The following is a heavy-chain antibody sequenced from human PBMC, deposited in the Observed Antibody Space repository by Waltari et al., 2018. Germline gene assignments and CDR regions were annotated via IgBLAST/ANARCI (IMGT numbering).Heavy chain of an antibody. J-gene: IGHJ6*02. CDR2: IWYDGSNT. Sequence: WVRQAPGKGLEWVAVIWYDGSNTDYRESVKGRFTISRDNVKNTVDLQMNNLRVEDTAVYYCARPAWNDPPYYYGMDVWGPGTTVSVSS. D-gene: IGHD1-1*01. V-gene: IGHV3-33*01. CDR3: ARPAWNDPPYYYGMDV.